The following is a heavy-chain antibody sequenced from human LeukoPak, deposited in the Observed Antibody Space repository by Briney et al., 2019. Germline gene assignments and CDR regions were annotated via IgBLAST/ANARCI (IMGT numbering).Heavy chain of an antibody. CDR3: ASQPRRTTEYENWFDP. D-gene: IGHD4-17*01. CDR1: GGSFSGYY. J-gene: IGHJ5*02. Sequence: SETLSLTCAVYGGSFSGYYWSWIRQPPGKGLEWIGEINHSGSTNYNPSLKSRVTISADTSKNQFSLKLSSVTAADTAVCYCASQPRRTTEYENWFDPWGQGTLVTVSS. CDR2: INHSGST. V-gene: IGHV4-34*01.